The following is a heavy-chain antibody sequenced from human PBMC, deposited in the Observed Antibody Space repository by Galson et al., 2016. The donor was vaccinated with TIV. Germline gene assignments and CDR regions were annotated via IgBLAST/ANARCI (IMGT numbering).Heavy chain of an antibody. V-gene: IGHV3-53*01. CDR2: IYSDDIT. CDR3: ARATSALIQFGYYFDY. D-gene: IGHD2-15*01. CDR1: GFSGYNLH. J-gene: IGHJ4*02. Sequence: SLRLSCAASGFSGYNLHMSWVRQAPGKGLEWLSVIYSDDITNYADSVKGRFTISRESSNNTFYFQMNSLRAEDTAVYYCARATSALIQFGYYFDYWGQGTLVTVSS.